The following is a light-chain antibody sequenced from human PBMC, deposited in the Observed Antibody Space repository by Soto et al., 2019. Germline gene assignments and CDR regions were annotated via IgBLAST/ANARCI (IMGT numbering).Light chain of an antibody. CDR1: QTISSW. CDR2: DAS. J-gene: IGKJ5*01. V-gene: IGKV1-5*01. Sequence: DIHMTRSPSTLSGSVLYRCTMTCLASQTISSWLAWYQQKPGKAPKLLIFDASTLESGVPSKFSGSGSDTEFTLTISCLQSEDFATYYCQQYYSYPLTFGQGTRLEIK. CDR3: QQYYSYPLT.